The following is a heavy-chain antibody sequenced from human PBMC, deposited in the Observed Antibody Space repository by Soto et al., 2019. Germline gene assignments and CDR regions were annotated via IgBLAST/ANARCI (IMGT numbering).Heavy chain of an antibody. V-gene: IGHV1-3*01. Sequence: GASVKVSCKASGYTFTSYAMHWVRQAPGQRLEWMGWINAGNGNTKYSQKFQGRVTITRDTSASTAYMELSSPRSEDTAVYYCARDREYCSGGSCPYYYYYYMDVWGKGTTVTVSS. J-gene: IGHJ6*03. CDR1: GYTFTSYA. D-gene: IGHD2-15*01. CDR3: ARDREYCSGGSCPYYYYYYMDV. CDR2: INAGNGNT.